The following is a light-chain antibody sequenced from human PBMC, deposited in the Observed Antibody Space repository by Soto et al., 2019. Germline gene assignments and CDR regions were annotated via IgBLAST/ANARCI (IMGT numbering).Light chain of an antibody. V-gene: IGKV3-11*01. CDR2: DAY. Sequence: EIVLTQSPGTLSLSPGARATLSCRARQSFRGLLAWYQQKPGQAPRLLIYDAYNRATGIPPRFSGSGSGTDFTLTISSLEPEDSAVYYCQQRHMWPITFGQGTRLEIK. J-gene: IGKJ5*01. CDR1: QSFRGL. CDR3: QQRHMWPIT.